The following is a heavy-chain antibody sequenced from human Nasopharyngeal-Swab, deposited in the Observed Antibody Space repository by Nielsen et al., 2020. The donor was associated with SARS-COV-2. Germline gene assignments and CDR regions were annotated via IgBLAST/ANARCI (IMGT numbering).Heavy chain of an antibody. CDR3: ARRAYCSDGSCYSPYYYYMDV. CDR1: GYSFTSYW. J-gene: IGHJ6*03. D-gene: IGHD2-15*01. CDR2: IDPSDSYT. Sequence: GGSLRLSCKGSGYSFTSYWISWVRQMPGKGLEWMGRIDPSDSYTNYSPSFQGHVTISADKSISTAYLQWSSLKASDTAMYYCARRAYCSDGSCYSPYYYYMDVWGKGTTVTVSS. V-gene: IGHV5-10-1*01.